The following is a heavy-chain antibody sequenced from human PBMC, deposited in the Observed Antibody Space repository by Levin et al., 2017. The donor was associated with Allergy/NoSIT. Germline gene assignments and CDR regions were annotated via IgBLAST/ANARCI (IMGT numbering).Heavy chain of an antibody. Sequence: PGESLKISCAASGFTFSSYGMHWVRQAPGKGLEWVAVIWYDGSNKYYADSVKGRFTISRDNSKNTLYLQMNSLRAEDTAVYYCARLSGPVTTEWAAYWGQGTLVTVSS. J-gene: IGHJ4*02. V-gene: IGHV3-33*01. CDR3: ARLSGPVTTEWAAY. CDR2: IWYDGSNK. D-gene: IGHD4-17*01. CDR1: GFTFSSYG.